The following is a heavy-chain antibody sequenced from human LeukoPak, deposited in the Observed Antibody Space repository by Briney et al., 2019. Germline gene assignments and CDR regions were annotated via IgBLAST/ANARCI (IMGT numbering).Heavy chain of an antibody. D-gene: IGHD3-22*01. J-gene: IGHJ4*02. CDR1: GFAFSDYW. Sequence: GGSLRLSCAASGFAFSDYWMTWVRQAPGKGLEWVANIKQDGSEKYLVDSVKGRFTISRDNAKGSMYLQMNSMRAEDTAVYYCVRAPYYSGIEHYFDHWGQGILVTVSS. CDR2: IKQDGSEK. V-gene: IGHV3-7*03. CDR3: VRAPYYSGIEHYFDH.